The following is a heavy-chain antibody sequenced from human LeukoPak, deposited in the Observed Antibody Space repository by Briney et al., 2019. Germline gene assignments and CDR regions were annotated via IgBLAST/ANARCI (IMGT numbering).Heavy chain of an antibody. V-gene: IGHV4-39*01. CDR1: GGSISSSSYY. CDR3: ARAYDFWSGYHFTYDY. D-gene: IGHD3-3*01. J-gene: IGHJ4*02. CDR2: IYYSGST. Sequence: TSSEPLSLTCTVSGGSISSSSYYWGWIRQPPGKGLEWIGSIYYSGSTYYNPSLKSRVTISVDTSKNQFSLKLSSVTAADTAVYYCARAYDFWSGYHFTYDYWGQGTLVTVSS.